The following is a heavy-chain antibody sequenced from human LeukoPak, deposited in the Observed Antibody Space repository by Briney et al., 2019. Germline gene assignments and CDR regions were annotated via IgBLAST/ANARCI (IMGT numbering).Heavy chain of an antibody. CDR1: GGSISSHY. CDR3: ASGDIAAEGSNSARGYFDY. D-gene: IGHD6-25*01. V-gene: IGHV4-59*11. CDR2: IYYSGST. Sequence: PSETLSLTCTVSGGSISSHYWSWIRQPPGKGLEWIGYIYYSGSTNYNPSLKSRVTISVDTSKNQFSLKLSSVTAADTAVYYCASGDIAAEGSNSARGYFDYWGQGTLVTVSS. J-gene: IGHJ4*02.